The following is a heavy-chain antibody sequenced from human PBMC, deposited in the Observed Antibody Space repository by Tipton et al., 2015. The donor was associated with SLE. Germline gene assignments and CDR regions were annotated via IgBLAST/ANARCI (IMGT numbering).Heavy chain of an antibody. Sequence: TLSLTCTVSGGSISSYYWGWIRQPPGKGLEWIGSIYYSGSTYYNPSLKSRVTISVDTSKNQFSLKLSSVTAADTAVYYCARRRAVAGSFDYWGQGTLVTVSS. CDR1: GGSISSYY. V-gene: IGHV4-39*01. CDR2: IYYSGST. CDR3: ARRRAVAGSFDY. J-gene: IGHJ4*02. D-gene: IGHD6-19*01.